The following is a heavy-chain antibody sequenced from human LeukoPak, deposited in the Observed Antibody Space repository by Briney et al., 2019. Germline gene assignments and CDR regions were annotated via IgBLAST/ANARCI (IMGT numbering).Heavy chain of an antibody. CDR3: ARYRAAPNYFDS. Sequence: GGSLRLSCAASGFAFSNYGMHWVRQAPGKGLEWVAVIWFDGSDKYYVDSVKGRFTISRDNSKNTLSLQMNSLRAEDTAVYYCARYRAAPNYFDSWGQGTLVTISS. V-gene: IGHV3-33*01. J-gene: IGHJ4*02. CDR1: GFAFSNYG. CDR2: IWFDGSDK. D-gene: IGHD6-13*01.